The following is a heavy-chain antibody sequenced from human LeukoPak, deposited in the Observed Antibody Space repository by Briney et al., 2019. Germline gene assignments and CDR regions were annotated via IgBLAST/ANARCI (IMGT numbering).Heavy chain of an antibody. D-gene: IGHD4-17*01. CDR1: GYMFNIYG. V-gene: IGHV1-18*01. CDR2: ISAYNGNT. Sequence: ASVKVSCKASGYMFNIYGISWVRQAPGQGLEWMGWISAYNGNTNYAQKLQGRVTMTTDTSTSTAYMELRSLRSDDTAVYYCARGPTVTDYYYYYMDVWGKGTTVTISS. J-gene: IGHJ6*03. CDR3: ARGPTVTDYYYYYMDV.